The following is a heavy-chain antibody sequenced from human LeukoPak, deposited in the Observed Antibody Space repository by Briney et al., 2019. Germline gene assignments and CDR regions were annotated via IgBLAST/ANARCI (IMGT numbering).Heavy chain of an antibody. V-gene: IGHV4-39*01. CDR1: GGSISSSSLY. CDR2: INYSGTT. D-gene: IGHD2-2*01. J-gene: IGHJ5*02. Sequence: SETLSLTCTVSGGSISSSSLYWAWTRQPPGKGLEWIGSINYSGTTYYTPSLKSRVTVSVDTSKNQFSLNLRSVTAADMAVYYCARLVSCSTSCYFGSWGQGTLVTVSS. CDR3: ARLVSCSTSCYFGS.